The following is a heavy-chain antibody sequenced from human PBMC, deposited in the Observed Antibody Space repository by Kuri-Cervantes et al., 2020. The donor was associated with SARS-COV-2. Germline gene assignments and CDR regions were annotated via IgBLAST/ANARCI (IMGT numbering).Heavy chain of an antibody. CDR3: AGGVEGAREGMDG. V-gene: IGHV3-33*01. D-gene: IGHD3-16*01. Sequence: GGSRRLSCAASGLTFSSYGMHWVRQAPGKGLEWVAVIWYDGSNKYYADSVKGRFTISRDNYKNTLYLQMNSLRVEDTEVYECAGGVEGAREGMDGWGQGTTVTVS. J-gene: IGHJ6*01. CDR2: IWYDGSNK. CDR1: GLTFSSYG.